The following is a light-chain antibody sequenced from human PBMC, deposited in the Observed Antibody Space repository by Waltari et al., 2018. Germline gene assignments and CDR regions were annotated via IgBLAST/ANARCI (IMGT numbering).Light chain of an antibody. J-gene: IGLJ1*01. V-gene: IGLV3-21*02. CDR2: DDS. CDR3: QVWHTSISFYV. Sequence: SFVLTQPPSVSVAPGQTATITCGGNIGGKSVHWYQQRPGQAPVLVVYDDSARPPGIPERCSGSKSGNTATLSISRVEAGDEADYYCQVWHTSISFYVFGTGTKVTVL. CDR1: IGGKS.